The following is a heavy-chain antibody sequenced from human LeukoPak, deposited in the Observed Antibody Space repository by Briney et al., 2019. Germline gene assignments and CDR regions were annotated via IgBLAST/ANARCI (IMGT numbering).Heavy chain of an antibody. CDR1: GFTFSSYE. Sequence: GGSLRLSCAASGFTFSSYEMNWVRQAPGKGLEWVSYISSSGSTIYYADSVKGRFTISRDNAKNSLYLQMNSLRAEDTAVYYCAKDLLGRGDYGAFDIWGQGTMVTVSS. D-gene: IGHD4-17*01. CDR2: ISSSGSTI. CDR3: AKDLLGRGDYGAFDI. J-gene: IGHJ3*02. V-gene: IGHV3-48*03.